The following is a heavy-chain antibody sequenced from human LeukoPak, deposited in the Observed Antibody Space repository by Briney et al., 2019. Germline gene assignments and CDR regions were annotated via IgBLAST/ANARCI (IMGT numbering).Heavy chain of an antibody. CDR2: LYYSGST. Sequence: SETLSLTCTVSGGSISSYYWGWIRQPPGKGLEWVGSLYYSGSTNYNPSLKSRVTISVDTSKNQFSLKLRSVTAADTAVYYCARAGGADSPQDLDYWGQGILVTVSS. J-gene: IGHJ4*02. V-gene: IGHV4-39*01. CDR1: GGSISSYY. CDR3: ARAGGADSPQDLDY. D-gene: IGHD3-22*01.